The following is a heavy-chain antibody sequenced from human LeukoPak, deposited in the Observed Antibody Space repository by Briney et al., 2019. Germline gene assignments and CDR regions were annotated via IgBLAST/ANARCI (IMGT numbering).Heavy chain of an antibody. CDR3: ARTCSSGWLDY. CDR1: GFTFSSYS. Sequence: GGSLRLSCAASGFTFSSYSMNWVRQAPGKGLEWVSSIRSSSSYIYYADSVKGRFTISRDNYKNTLYLQMNSLRAGDTAVYYCARTCSSGWLDYWGQGNLVTVS. V-gene: IGHV3-21*01. J-gene: IGHJ4*02. CDR2: IRSSSSYI. D-gene: IGHD6-19*01.